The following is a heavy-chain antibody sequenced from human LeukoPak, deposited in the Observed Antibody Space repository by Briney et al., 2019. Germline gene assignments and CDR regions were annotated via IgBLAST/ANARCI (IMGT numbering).Heavy chain of an antibody. J-gene: IGHJ4*02. Sequence: QPGGSLRLSCAASGFTFSSYGMHWVRQAPGKGLEWVAVIWYDGSNKYYADSVKGRFTISRDNSKNTLYLQMNSLRAEDTAVYYCARDEHYSADYDILTGYYKSGIDYWGQGTLVTVSS. V-gene: IGHV3-33*01. CDR1: GFTFSSYG. CDR3: ARDEHYSADYDILTGYYKSGIDY. D-gene: IGHD3-9*01. CDR2: IWYDGSNK.